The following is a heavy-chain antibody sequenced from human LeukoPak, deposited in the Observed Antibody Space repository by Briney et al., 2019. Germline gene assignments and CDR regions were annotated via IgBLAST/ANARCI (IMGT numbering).Heavy chain of an antibody. CDR3: ATLYFDWLIPLYYFDX. V-gene: IGHV3-23*01. Sequence: PGGSLRLSCAASGFTFSSYAMSWVRQAPGKGLEWVSAISGSGGSTYYADSVKGRFTISRDNSKNTLYLQMNSLRAEDTAVYYCATLYFDWLIPLYYFDXXXXXXXVTXSS. CDR1: GFTFSSYA. D-gene: IGHD3-9*01. CDR2: ISGSGGST. J-gene: IGHJ4*01.